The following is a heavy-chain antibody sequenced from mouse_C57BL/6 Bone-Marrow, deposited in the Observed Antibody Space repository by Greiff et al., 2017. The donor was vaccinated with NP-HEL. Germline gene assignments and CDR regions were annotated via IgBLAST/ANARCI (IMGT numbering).Heavy chain of an antibody. CDR3: ARGTLLRPLDY. V-gene: IGHV1-69*01. Sequence: VQLQQPGAELVMPGASVKLSCKASGYTFTSYWMHWVKQRPGQGLEWIGEIDPSDSYTNYNQNFKGKSTLTVDKSSSTAYMQRISLTSEDSAVYYGARGTLLRPLDYWGQGTTLTVSS. CDR1: GYTFTSYW. D-gene: IGHD1-2*01. CDR2: IDPSDSYT. J-gene: IGHJ2*01.